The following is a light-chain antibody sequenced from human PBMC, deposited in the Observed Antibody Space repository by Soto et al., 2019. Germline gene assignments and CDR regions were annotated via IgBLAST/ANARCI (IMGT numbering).Light chain of an antibody. V-gene: IGLV2-8*01. CDR1: SSDIGGYSY. J-gene: IGLJ2*01. CDR3: SSFAGRNNYVV. CDR2: EVN. Sequence: QSVLTQPPSASGSPGQSVTLSCTGTSSDIGGYSYVSWYQQHPGKAPKLLISEVNKRPSGVPDRFSGSKSGNTASLTVSGLQADDEADYYCSSFAGRNNYVVFGGGTKVTVL.